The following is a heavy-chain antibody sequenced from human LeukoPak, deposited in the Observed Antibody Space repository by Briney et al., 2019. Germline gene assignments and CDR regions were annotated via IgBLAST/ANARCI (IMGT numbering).Heavy chain of an antibody. J-gene: IGHJ4*02. V-gene: IGHV3-23*01. CDR2: ISGSGGST. D-gene: IGHD3-10*01. Sequence: GGSLRLSCAASGFTFSSYGMHWVRQAPGKGLEWVSAISGSGGSTYYADSVKGRFTISRDNSKNTLYLQMNSLRAEDTAVYYCAKPYFGGFGDPFDYWGQGTLVTVSS. CDR3: AKPYFGGFGDPFDY. CDR1: GFTFSSYG.